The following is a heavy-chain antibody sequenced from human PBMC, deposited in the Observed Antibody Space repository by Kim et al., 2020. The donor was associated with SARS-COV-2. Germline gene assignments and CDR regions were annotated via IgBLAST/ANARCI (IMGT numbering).Heavy chain of an antibody. D-gene: IGHD3-16*02. V-gene: IGHV3-23*01. J-gene: IGHJ5*02. CDR1: GFTFSSYA. Sequence: GGSLRLSCAASGFTFSSYAMSWVRQAPGKGLEWVSAISGSGGSTYYADSVKGRFTISRDNSKNTLYLQMNSLRAEDTAVYYCANDLSPITFGGVIVNHWGQGTLVTVSS. CDR3: ANDLSPITFGGVIVNH. CDR2: ISGSGGST.